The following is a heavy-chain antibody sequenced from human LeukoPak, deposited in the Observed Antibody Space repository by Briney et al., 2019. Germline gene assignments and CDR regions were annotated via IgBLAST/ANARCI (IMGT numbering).Heavy chain of an antibody. Sequence: VASVKVSCKASGYTFTGYYMHWVRQAPGQGLEWMGWINPNSGGTNYAQKLQGRVTMTTDTSTSTAYMELRSLRSDDTAVYYCARDRALVLMVYAFDYWGQGTLVTVSS. CDR1: GYTFTGYY. CDR3: ARDRALVLMVYAFDY. CDR2: INPNSGGT. J-gene: IGHJ4*02. V-gene: IGHV1-2*02. D-gene: IGHD2-8*01.